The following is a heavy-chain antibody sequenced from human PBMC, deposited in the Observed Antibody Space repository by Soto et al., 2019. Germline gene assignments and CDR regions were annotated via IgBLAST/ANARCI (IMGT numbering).Heavy chain of an antibody. CDR3: ARGGITIFGVVDY. CDR1: GYTFTDYY. V-gene: IGHV1-2*02. CDR2: INPKSGGT. D-gene: IGHD3-3*01. J-gene: IGHJ4*02. Sequence: QVQVVQSGTEVKKPGASVKVSCKASGYTFTDYYIHWVRQAPGQGLEWMGWINPKSGGTNYAQKFQGRVTMTRDTSISRACMELSRLRSEDTAVYYCARGGITIFGVVDYWGQGTLVTVSS.